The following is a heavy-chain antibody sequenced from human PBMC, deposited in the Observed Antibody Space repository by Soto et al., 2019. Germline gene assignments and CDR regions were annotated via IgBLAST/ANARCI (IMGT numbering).Heavy chain of an antibody. J-gene: IGHJ5*02. CDR1: GGSFRDYY. CDR3: ARKELLGYSSSYYWFDP. D-gene: IGHD6-13*01. V-gene: IGHV4-34*01. CDR2: INHSGST. Sequence: PSETLSLTYAVDGGSFRDYYWSWIRQPPGKGLEWIGEINHSGSTNYNPSLKSRVTISVDTSKNQFSLKLSSVTAADTAVYYCARKELLGYSSSYYWFDPWGQGTLVTVYS.